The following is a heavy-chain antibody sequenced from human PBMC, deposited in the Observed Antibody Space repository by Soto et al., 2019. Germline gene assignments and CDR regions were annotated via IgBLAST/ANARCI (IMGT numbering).Heavy chain of an antibody. CDR1: GGYISSYY. V-gene: IGHV4-59*06. D-gene: IGHD2-15*01. Sequence: SVTLCVTCTVSGGYISSYYWSWIRQHTGKGLEWIGYIYYSGSTYYNPSLKSRVTISVDTSKNQFSLKLSSVTAADTAVYYCARTVVVAATGVHFDYWGQGTLVTVSS. J-gene: IGHJ4*02. CDR2: IYYSGST. CDR3: ARTVVVAATGVHFDY.